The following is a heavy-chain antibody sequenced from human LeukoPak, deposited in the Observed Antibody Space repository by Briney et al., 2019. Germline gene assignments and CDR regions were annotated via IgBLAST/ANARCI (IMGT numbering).Heavy chain of an antibody. V-gene: IGHV3-30*04. Sequence: TGGSLRLSCAASGFIFSNYAMHWVRQAPGKGLDWVAVISFDGSNIYYADSAKGRFTISRDNSKNTLYLQMNSLRAEDTAVYYCAREDNYYGSGSYSWFDYWGQGTLVTVSS. CDR1: GFIFSNYA. D-gene: IGHD3-10*01. CDR3: AREDNYYGSGSYSWFDY. CDR2: ISFDGSNI. J-gene: IGHJ4*02.